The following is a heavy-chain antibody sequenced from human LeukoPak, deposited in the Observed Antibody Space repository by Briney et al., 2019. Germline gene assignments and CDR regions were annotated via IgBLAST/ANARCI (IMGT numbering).Heavy chain of an antibody. CDR1: GGSISSYY. CDR3: ARARPSIAAAGTDAFDI. Sequence: SETLSLTCTVSGGSISSYYWSWIRQPPGKGLEWIGYIYYSGSTNYNPSLKSRVTISVDTSKNQFSLKLSSVTAADTAVYYCARARPSIAAAGTDAFDIWGQGTMVTV. J-gene: IGHJ3*02. V-gene: IGHV4-59*01. D-gene: IGHD6-13*01. CDR2: IYYSGST.